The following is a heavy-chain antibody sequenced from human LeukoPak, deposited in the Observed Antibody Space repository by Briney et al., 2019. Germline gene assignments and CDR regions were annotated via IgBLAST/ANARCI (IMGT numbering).Heavy chain of an antibody. Sequence: PGGSLRLSCAASGFTFSSYEMNWVRQAPGKGLEWISYITSSGSTIYYADSVKGRFTISRDNAKNSLYLQMNSLRAEDTAVYYCARDADFASGWYGGWFDPWGQGTLVTVSS. CDR2: ITSSGSTI. CDR1: GFTFSSYE. V-gene: IGHV3-48*03. D-gene: IGHD6-19*01. J-gene: IGHJ5*02. CDR3: ARDADFASGWYGGWFDP.